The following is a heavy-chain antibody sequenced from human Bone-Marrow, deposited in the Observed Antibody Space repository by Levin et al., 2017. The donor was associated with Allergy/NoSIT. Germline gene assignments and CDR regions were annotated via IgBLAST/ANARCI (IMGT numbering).Heavy chain of an antibody. CDR1: GYTFTGYY. V-gene: IGHV1-2*02. J-gene: IGHJ4*02. Sequence: GESLKISCKASGYTFTGYYMHWVRQAPGQGLEWMGWINPNSGGTNYAQKFQGRVTMTRDTSISTAYMELSRLRSDDTAVYYCAREFLVRGVIKRPPDYWGQGTLVTVSS. D-gene: IGHD3-10*01. CDR2: INPNSGGT. CDR3: AREFLVRGVIKRPPDY.